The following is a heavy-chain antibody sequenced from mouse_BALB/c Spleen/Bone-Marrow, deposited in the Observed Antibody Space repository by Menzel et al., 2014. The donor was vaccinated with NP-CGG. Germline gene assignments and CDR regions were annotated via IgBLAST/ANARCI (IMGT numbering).Heavy chain of an antibody. Sequence: VQLQESGAELVKPGASVRLSCKASGYTFTNYYMYWVKLRPGQVLEWIGELNPSNGGTNFNEKFKSKAPLTVDKSSNTTYMQLSSLTSEDSAVYYCTRSGNYLFAYWGQGTLVTVSA. D-gene: IGHD2-1*01. CDR3: TRSGNYLFAY. V-gene: IGHV1S81*02. CDR2: LNPSNGGT. J-gene: IGHJ3*01. CDR1: GYTFTNYY.